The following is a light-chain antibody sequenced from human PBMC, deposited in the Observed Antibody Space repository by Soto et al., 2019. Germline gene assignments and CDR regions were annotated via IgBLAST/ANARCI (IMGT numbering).Light chain of an antibody. CDR3: HHYAAAPLPVSSPLP. J-gene: IGKJ4*01. V-gene: IGKV3-20*01. Sequence: ENVLTQSPGTLSLSPGERATLSCRASQTVTGNYLAWYQQKPGQAPRLLVYGASSRATGIPDRFSGRGSGTYLTLLLPRLEPDDSAVSSCHHYAAAPLPVSSPLPCGGGTKVEIK. CDR1: QTVTGNY. CDR2: GAS.